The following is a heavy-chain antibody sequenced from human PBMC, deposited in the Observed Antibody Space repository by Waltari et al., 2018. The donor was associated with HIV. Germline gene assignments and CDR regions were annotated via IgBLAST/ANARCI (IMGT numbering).Heavy chain of an antibody. CDR3: ARPKIETTRPDAFDV. D-gene: IGHD4-17*01. J-gene: IGHJ3*01. Sequence: QVQLVESGGGVVQPGRSLRLSCAVSGFPFSIYGMHWVRQAPGKGLEWVATIWFDGTKQYYADSVKGRFTISRDNSKNTLYLQMNSLNPEDTAMYYCARPKIETTRPDAFDVWGRGTMVTVSS. CDR1: GFPFSIYG. V-gene: IGHV3-33*08. CDR2: IWFDGTKQ.